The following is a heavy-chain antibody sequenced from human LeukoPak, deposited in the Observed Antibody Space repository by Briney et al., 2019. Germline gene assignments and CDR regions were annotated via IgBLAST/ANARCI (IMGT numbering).Heavy chain of an antibody. CDR2: ISYDGSNK. D-gene: IGHD6-19*01. V-gene: IGHV3-30*01. J-gene: IGHJ5*02. Sequence: GRSLRLSCAASGFTFSSYAMHWVRQAPGKGLEWVAVISYDGSNKYYADSVKGRFTISRDNSKNTLYLQMNSLRAEDTAVYYCARDSRVAGYNWFYPWGQGTLVTVSS. CDR3: ARDSRVAGYNWFYP. CDR1: GFTFSSYA.